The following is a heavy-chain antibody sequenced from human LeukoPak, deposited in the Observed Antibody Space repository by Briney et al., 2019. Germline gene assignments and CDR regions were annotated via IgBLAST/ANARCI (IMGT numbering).Heavy chain of an antibody. Sequence: GESLKISCKGSGYSFTSYWIGWVRQMPGKGLEWMGIIYPGDSDTRYSPSFQGQVTISADKSISTAYLQWSSLKASDTAMYYCVRQEVPAASTYYFDYWGQGTLVTVSS. V-gene: IGHV5-51*01. CDR1: GYSFTSYW. D-gene: IGHD2-2*01. CDR3: VRQEVPAASTYYFDY. J-gene: IGHJ4*02. CDR2: IYPGDSDT.